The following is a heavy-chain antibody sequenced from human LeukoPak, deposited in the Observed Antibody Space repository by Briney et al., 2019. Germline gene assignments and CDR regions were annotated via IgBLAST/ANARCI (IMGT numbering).Heavy chain of an antibody. D-gene: IGHD4-17*01. CDR2: IYHSGNT. Sequence: SETLSLTCTVSDGAITGFSWSWIRRPPGKGLEWIGSIYHSGNTYYNPSLKSRVTISVDTSKNQFSLELSSVTAADTAVYYCARAGYGDSDFDYWGQGTLVTVSS. CDR3: ARAGYGDSDFDY. V-gene: IGHV4-38-2*02. CDR1: DGAITGFS. J-gene: IGHJ4*02.